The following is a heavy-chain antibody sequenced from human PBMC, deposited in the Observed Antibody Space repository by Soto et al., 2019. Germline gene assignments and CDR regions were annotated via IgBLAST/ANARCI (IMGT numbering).Heavy chain of an antibody. CDR3: ARSAMARYSSGWSKRLYFDY. CDR2: INHSGST. Sequence: QVQLQQRGAGLLKPSETLSLTCAVYGGSFSGYYWSWIRQPPGKGLEWIGEINHSGSTNYNPSLKSRVTISVDTSKNQFSLKLSSVTAADTAVYYCARSAMARYSSGWSKRLYFDYWGQGTLVTVSS. J-gene: IGHJ4*02. D-gene: IGHD6-19*01. V-gene: IGHV4-34*01. CDR1: GGSFSGYY.